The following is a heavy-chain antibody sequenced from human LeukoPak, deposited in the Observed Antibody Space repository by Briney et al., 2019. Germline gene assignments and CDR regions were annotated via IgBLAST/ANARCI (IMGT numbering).Heavy chain of an antibody. CDR2: IKSKTDGGTT. CDR3: TTDPYPGEQWPRTFFDI. Sequence: GGSLRLSCAASGFTFSNAWMSWVRPAPGKGLEWVGRIKSKTDGGTTDYAAPVKGRFTISRDDSKNTLYLQMNSLKTEDTAVYYCTTDPYPGEQWPRTFFDIWGQGTMVTVSS. CDR1: GFTFSNAW. D-gene: IGHD6-19*01. J-gene: IGHJ3*02. V-gene: IGHV3-15*01.